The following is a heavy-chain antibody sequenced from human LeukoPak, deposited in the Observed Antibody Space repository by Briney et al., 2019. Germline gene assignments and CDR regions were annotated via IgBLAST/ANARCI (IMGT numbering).Heavy chain of an antibody. CDR2: IRYDGSNK. D-gene: IGHD4-17*01. V-gene: IGHV3-30*02. Sequence: GSLRLSCAASAFTFSSYGMHWVRQAPGKGLEWVAFIRYDGSNKYYADSVKGRFTISRDNSKNTLYLQMNSLRAEDTAVYYCAKTDYGDYAGYYYYYMDVWGKGTTVTISS. J-gene: IGHJ6*03. CDR1: AFTFSSYG. CDR3: AKTDYGDYAGYYYYYMDV.